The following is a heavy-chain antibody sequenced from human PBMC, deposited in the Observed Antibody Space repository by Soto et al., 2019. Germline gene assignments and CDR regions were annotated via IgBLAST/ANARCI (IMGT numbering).Heavy chain of an antibody. D-gene: IGHD1-26*01. V-gene: IGHV4-31*03. CDR2: IYYSGST. CDR1: GGSISSGGYY. CDR3: ARALRGRSGMDV. J-gene: IGHJ6*02. Sequence: ASETLSLTCTVSGGSISSGGYYWSWIRQHPGKGLEWIGYIYYSGSTYYNPSLKSRVTISVDTSKNQFSLKLSSVTAADTAVYYCARALRGRSGMDVWGQGTTVTVSS.